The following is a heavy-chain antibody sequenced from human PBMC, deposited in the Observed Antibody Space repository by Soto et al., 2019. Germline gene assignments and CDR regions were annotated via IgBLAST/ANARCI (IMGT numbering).Heavy chain of an antibody. V-gene: IGHV1-2*02. CDR3: ATTSGQYSSAWQNLDV. J-gene: IGHJ6*01. D-gene: IGHD6-19*01. Sequence: QVQLVQSGAEVKKPGASVKVSCKASGYTFTDYHVHWVRQAPGQGLEWMGWINPYNGATNYAQKFQCRVSLTRDTSISTAHLELNSPKSDDTAMYYCATTSGQYSSAWQNLDVW. CDR1: GYTFTDYH. CDR2: INPYNGAT.